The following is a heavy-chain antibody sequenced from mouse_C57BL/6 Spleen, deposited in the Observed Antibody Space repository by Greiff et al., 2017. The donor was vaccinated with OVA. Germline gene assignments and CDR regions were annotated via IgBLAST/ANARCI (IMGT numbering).Heavy chain of an antibody. J-gene: IGHJ4*01. CDR1: GYTFTSYW. CDR2: IDPSDSYT. CDR3: AKGNDYDDYAMDY. D-gene: IGHD2-4*01. V-gene: IGHV1-59*01. Sequence: QVQLQQPGAELVRPGTSVKLSCKASGYTFTSYWMHWVKQRPGQGLEWIGVIDPSDSYTNYNQKFKGKATLTVDTSSSTAYMQLSSLTSEDSAVYYCAKGNDYDDYAMDYWGQGTSVTVSS.